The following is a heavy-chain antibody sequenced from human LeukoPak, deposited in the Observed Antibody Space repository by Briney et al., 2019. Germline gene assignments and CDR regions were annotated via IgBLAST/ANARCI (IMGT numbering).Heavy chain of an antibody. D-gene: IGHD3-22*01. Sequence: EASVTVSCTASGYTFTSYYMHWVRQAPGQGLGWMGIINPSGGSTSYAQKFQGRVTMTRDTSTSTVYMELSSLRSEDTAVYYCARDGLVGFGYDSSGLFDYWGQGTLVTVSS. J-gene: IGHJ4*02. CDR2: INPSGGST. CDR1: GYTFTSYY. CDR3: ARDGLVGFGYDSSGLFDY. V-gene: IGHV1-46*01.